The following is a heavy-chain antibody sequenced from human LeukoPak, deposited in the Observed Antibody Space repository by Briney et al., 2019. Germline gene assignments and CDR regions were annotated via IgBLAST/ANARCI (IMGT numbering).Heavy chain of an antibody. CDR2: SSGTGYNM. D-gene: IGHD2-2*01. CDR3: ARSRCSDSTSCYYFFFFDS. V-gene: IGHV1-18*01. CDR1: GYTFSAYG. Sequence: ASVKVSCAASGYTFSAYGITWVRQAPGQGLEWMAWSSGTGYNMEYAQKFQGRVTMTTDTSTSTAYLELRCLRSDDTAVYYCARSRCSDSTSCYYFFFFDSWGQGSLVTVSS. J-gene: IGHJ4*02.